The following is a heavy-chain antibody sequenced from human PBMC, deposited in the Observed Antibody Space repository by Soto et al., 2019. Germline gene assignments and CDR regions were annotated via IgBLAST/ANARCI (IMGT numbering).Heavy chain of an antibody. CDR1: GGSSISTSDC. Sequence: SETKCLRRSVSGGSSISTSDCWVWIQQTPGKGLEWIGSIYYSGSTYYNPSLKSRVAMSVDTSKNQFSLKLRSVSAADTAVYYCARQRTSVVTQAYFDDWGQGSLVTGSS. D-gene: IGHD2-21*02. CDR3: ARQRTSVVTQAYFDD. CDR2: IYYSGST. J-gene: IGHJ4*02. V-gene: IGHV4-39*01.